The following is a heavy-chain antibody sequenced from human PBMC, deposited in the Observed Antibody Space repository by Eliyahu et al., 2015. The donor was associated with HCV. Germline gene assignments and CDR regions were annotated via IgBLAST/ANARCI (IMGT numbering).Heavy chain of an antibody. CDR1: GGSISSYY. J-gene: IGHJ4*02. CDR2: IYYSGST. CDR3: ARDFSGWYYFDY. D-gene: IGHD6-19*01. Sequence: QVQLQESGPGLVKPSETLSLTCTVSGGSISSYYWSWIRQPPGKGLEWIGYIYYSGSTNYNPSLKSRVTISVDTSKNQFSLKLSSVTAADTAVYYCARDFSGWYYFDYWGQGTLVTVSS. V-gene: IGHV4-59*01.